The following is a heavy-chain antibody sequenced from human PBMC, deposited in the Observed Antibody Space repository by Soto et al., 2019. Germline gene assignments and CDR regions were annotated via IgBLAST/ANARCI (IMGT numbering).Heavy chain of an antibody. V-gene: IGHV1-69*12. J-gene: IGHJ6*02. CDR3: ASRTGTTRYYYYGMDF. Sequence: QVQLVQSGAEVKKPGSSVKVSCKASGGTFSSYAISWVRQAPGQGLEWMGGIIPIFGTANYTQKFQGRVTITADESTSTAYMELSSLRSEDTAVYYCASRTGTTRYYYYGMDFWGQGTTVTVSS. CDR1: GGTFSSYA. D-gene: IGHD1-7*01. CDR2: IIPIFGTA.